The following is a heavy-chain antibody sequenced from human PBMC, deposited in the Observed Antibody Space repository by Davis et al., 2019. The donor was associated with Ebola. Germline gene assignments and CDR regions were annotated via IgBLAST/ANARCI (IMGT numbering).Heavy chain of an antibody. D-gene: IGHD4-17*01. CDR2: INSDETDT. V-gene: IGHV3-74*01. J-gene: IGHJ4*02. CDR1: GFTFSGYW. CDR3: ARTTVTTLFVY. Sequence: HTGGSLRLSCAASGFTFSGYWMHWVRQAPGKGLVWVSRINSDETDTNYADSVKGRFTISRDNAKNTLYLQMNSLRAEDTAVYYCARTTVTTLFVYWGQGTLVTVSS.